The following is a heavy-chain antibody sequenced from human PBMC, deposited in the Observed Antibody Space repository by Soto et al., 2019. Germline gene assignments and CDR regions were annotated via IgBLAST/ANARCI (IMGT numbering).Heavy chain of an antibody. CDR3: ARTTAAIHLNY. V-gene: IGHV4-34*01. Sequence: LSLTCAVYGGSLSGNYWGWIRQPPGKGLEWIGEAHHSGSTAYNPSLKSRVTISVNTSRNQFSLKLNSVTAANTAVYYCARTTAAIHLNYWSQGTLVTVSS. CDR1: GGSLSGNY. J-gene: IGHJ4*02. CDR2: AHHSGST. D-gene: IGHD2-21*02.